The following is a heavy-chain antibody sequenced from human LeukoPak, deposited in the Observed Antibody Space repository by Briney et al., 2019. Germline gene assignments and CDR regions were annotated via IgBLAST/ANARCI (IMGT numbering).Heavy chain of an antibody. Sequence: SGPTLLNPTPTLTLTCTFSGFSLHTGGMCVSWIRQPPGKALEWLSLIDWDDDKFYSTSLTTRLTISKDTSKNQVVLTMTNMDPADTATYYCARIRAVSGNFLLDYWGQGTLVTVSS. V-gene: IGHV2-70*01. CDR3: ARIRAVSGNFLLDY. CDR1: GFSLHTGGMC. D-gene: IGHD6-19*01. J-gene: IGHJ4*02. CDR2: IDWDDDK.